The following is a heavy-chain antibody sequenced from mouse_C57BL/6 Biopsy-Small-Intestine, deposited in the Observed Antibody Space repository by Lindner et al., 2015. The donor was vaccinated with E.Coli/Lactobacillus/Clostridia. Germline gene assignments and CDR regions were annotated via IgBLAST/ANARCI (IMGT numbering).Heavy chain of an antibody. CDR2: IIPIFGTA. J-gene: IGHJ1*01. D-gene: IGHD1-1*02. CDR1: GGTFSSYA. V-gene: IGHV1-81*01. Sequence: SVKVSCKASGGTFSSYAISWVRQAPGQGLEWMGGIIPIFGTANYAQKFQGRVTITADESTSTAYMELSSLRSEDTAVYYCARSGGGYRLHDWYFDLWGRGTLVTVSS. CDR3: ARSGGGYRLHDWYFDL.